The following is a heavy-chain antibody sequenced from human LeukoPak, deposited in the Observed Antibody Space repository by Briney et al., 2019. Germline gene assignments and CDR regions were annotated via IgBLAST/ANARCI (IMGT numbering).Heavy chain of an antibody. J-gene: IGHJ3*02. D-gene: IGHD3-10*01. CDR1: GFTFSDYY. V-gene: IGHV3-11*01. CDR2: ISSSDNSI. CDR3: AGPLWFGELDAFDI. Sequence: GGSLRLSCVASGFTFSDYYMSWIRQAPGKGLEWVSYISSSDNSIYYADSVKGRFTISRDNAKNSLYLQMNSLRAEDTAVYYCAGPLWFGELDAFDIWGQGTMVTVSS.